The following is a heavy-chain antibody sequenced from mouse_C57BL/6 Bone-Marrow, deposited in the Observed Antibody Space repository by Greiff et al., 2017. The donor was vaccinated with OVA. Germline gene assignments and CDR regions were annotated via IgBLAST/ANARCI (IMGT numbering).Heavy chain of an antibody. Sequence: QVQLKESGPGILQPSQTLSLTCSFSGFSLRTFGMGVGWIRQPSGKGLVWLAHIWWDDDKYYNPALKSRLTISKDTSKNQEFLKIANVDTADTATYYCDRMGDSSGYWFAYWGQGTLVTVSA. D-gene: IGHD3-2*02. CDR2: IWWDDDK. CDR1: GFSLRTFGMG. CDR3: DRMGDSSGYWFAY. V-gene: IGHV8-8*01. J-gene: IGHJ3*01.